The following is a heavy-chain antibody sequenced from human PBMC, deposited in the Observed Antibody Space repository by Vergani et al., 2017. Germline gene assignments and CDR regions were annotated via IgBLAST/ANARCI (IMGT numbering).Heavy chain of an antibody. J-gene: IGHJ4*02. CDR3: AREGVWFGEPRSGFDY. D-gene: IGHD3-10*01. V-gene: IGHV4-59*01. Sequence: QVQLPESGPGLVKPSETLSLPCTVSGGSISSYYWSWLRQPPGKGLEWIGYIYYSGSTNYNPSLKSRVTIAVDTSKNQVSLKLSSVTAADTAVYYCAREGVWFGEPRSGFDYWGQGTLVTVSS. CDR1: GGSISSYY. CDR2: IYYSGST.